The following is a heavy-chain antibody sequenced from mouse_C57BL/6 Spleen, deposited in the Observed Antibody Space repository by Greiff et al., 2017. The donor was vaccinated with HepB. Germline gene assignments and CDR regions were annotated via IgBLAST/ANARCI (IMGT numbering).Heavy chain of an antibody. CDR1: GYTFTDYY. D-gene: IGHD2-3*01. J-gene: IGHJ2*01. Sequence: QVQLQQSGPELVKPGASVKISCKASGYTFTDYYINWVKQRPGQGLEWIGWIFPGSGSTYYNEKFKGKATLTVDKSSSTACMLLSSLTSEDSAVYFCARDDGTSYYFDYWGQGTTLTVSS. CDR3: ARDDGTSYYFDY. V-gene: IGHV1-75*01. CDR2: IFPGSGST.